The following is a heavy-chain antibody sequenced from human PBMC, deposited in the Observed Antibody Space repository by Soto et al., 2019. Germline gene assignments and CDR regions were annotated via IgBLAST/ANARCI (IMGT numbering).Heavy chain of an antibody. CDR3: VCGGNFFVY. J-gene: IGHJ4*02. CDR2: INQDGSER. Sequence: EVQLVESGGGLVQPGGSLRLPCAASGFTFSTYWMTWVRQPPGKGLEWVASINQDGSERYYVDSVRGRFTISRDNAKNLPYLQMNSLRAEDTAVYYCVCGGNFFVYWGQGTLVTVSP. V-gene: IGHV3-7*01. D-gene: IGHD3-16*01. CDR1: GFTFSTYW.